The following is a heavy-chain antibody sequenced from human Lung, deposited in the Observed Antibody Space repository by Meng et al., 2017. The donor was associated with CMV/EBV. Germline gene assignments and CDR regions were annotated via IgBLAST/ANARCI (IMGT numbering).Heavy chain of an antibody. CDR1: GFSLSTSGVG. V-gene: IGHV2-5*01. CDR3: AHRPVSGAGKEEYYFAY. CDR2: IYWNDDK. D-gene: IGHD6-19*01. J-gene: IGHJ4*02. Sequence: SGXXLVKPTQTLTLTCTFSGFSLSTSGVGVGWIRQPPGKALEWLALIYWNDDKRYSPSLKSRLTITKDTSKNQVVLTMTNMDPVDTATYYCAHRPVSGAGKEEYYFAYWGQGKXVTVSS.